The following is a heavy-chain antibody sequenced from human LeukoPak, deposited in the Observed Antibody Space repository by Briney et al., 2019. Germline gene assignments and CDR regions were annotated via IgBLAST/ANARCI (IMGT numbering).Heavy chain of an antibody. Sequence: SVKVSCKTSGYTFNNYSISWVRQAPGQGLEGMGGIIPIFCTANYAQKFQGRVTITADESTSTAYMELSSLRSEDTAVYYCARGDCSGGSCYRLWGQGTLVTVSS. CDR2: IIPIFCTA. CDR3: ARGDCSGGSCYRL. D-gene: IGHD2-15*01. J-gene: IGHJ4*02. V-gene: IGHV1-69*13. CDR1: GYTFNNYS.